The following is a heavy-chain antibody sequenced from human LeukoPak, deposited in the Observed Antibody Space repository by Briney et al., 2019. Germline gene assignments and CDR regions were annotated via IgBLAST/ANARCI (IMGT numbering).Heavy chain of an antibody. Sequence: SETLSLTCAVSSYSISNGYYWVWIRQPPGRGLEWIGSLYHSDSAYYNTSLRGRVSMSVDTSKNQFSLTLSFVTAADTAVYYCARQHDSYYYYYIDVWGSGTTVTVSS. J-gene: IGHJ6*03. CDR1: SYSISNGYY. V-gene: IGHV4-38-2*01. CDR3: ARQHDSYYYYYIDV. CDR2: LYHSDSA.